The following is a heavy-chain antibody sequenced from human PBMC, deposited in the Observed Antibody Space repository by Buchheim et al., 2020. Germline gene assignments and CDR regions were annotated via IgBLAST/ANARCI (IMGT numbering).Heavy chain of an antibody. V-gene: IGHV3-7*01. CDR1: GFSIDEYW. CDR2: IKLDGSEQ. D-gene: IGHD4-11*01. J-gene: IGHJ6*04. CDR3: ARDGFSNYIVSFMDV. Sequence: EVRLVESGGDLVQPGGSLRLTCEVTGFSIDEYWLCWVRQAPGQGLEWLGNIKLDGSEQYYVDSVRGRFTLSRGNAQNSLFLQMNSLRAEDTAVYYCARDGFSNYIVSFMDVWGKGT.